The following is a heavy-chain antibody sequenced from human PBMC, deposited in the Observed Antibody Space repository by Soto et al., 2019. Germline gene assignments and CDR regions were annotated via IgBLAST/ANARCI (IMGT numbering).Heavy chain of an antibody. D-gene: IGHD5-18*01. V-gene: IGHV1-69*13. J-gene: IGHJ6*02. Sequence: SVKVSCKASGGTFSSYAISWVRQAPGQGLEWMGGIIPIFGTANYAQKFQGRVTITADESTSTAYMELSSLRSEDTAVYYCARDTAMVTTRYYYGMDVWGQGTTVTVSS. CDR1: GGTFSSYA. CDR3: ARDTAMVTTRYYYGMDV. CDR2: IIPIFGTA.